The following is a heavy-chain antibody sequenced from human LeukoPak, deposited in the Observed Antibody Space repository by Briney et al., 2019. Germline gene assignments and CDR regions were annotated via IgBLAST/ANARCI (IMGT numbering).Heavy chain of an antibody. Sequence: SETLSLTCTVSGGSISSYYWSWIRQPPGKGLEWIGYIYYSGSTNDNPSLKSRVTISVDTSKNQFSLKLSSVTAADTAVYYCARGLARPAKWFDPWGQGTLVTVSS. CDR2: IYYSGST. CDR1: GGSISSYY. CDR3: ARGLARPAKWFDP. D-gene: IGHD6-6*01. V-gene: IGHV4-59*01. J-gene: IGHJ5*02.